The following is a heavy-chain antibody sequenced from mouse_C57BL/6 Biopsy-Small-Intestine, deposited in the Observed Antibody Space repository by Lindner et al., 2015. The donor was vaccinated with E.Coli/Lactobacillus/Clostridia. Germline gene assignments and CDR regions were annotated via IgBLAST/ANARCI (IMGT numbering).Heavy chain of an antibody. D-gene: IGHD2-4*01. Sequence: VQLQESGPELVRSGASVRISCKASGYSFTGNYLNWVKQSPEKSLEWIGEINPSTGSTTYNQRFRAKATLTMDKSSSTAYMQLNSLTSEDSAVYYCARSLYDYDGGNYFDYWGQGTTLTVSS. CDR2: INPSTGST. J-gene: IGHJ2*01. CDR1: GYSFTGNY. CDR3: ARSLYDYDGGNYFDY. V-gene: IGHV1-42*01.